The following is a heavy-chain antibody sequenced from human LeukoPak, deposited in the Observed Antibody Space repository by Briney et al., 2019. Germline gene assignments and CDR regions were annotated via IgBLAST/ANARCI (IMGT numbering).Heavy chain of an antibody. J-gene: IGHJ4*02. V-gene: IGHV3-21*01. CDR2: ISSVSTFI. D-gene: IGHD3-10*01. Sequence: GGSLRLSCAASGFTFSTYSMNWVRQAPGKVLEWVSFISSVSTFISYADSVKGRFTISRDNAKNSLYLQMNSLTAEDTAVYYCARVGSGNSFDYWGQGTLVTVSS. CDR3: ARVGSGNSFDY. CDR1: GFTFSTYS.